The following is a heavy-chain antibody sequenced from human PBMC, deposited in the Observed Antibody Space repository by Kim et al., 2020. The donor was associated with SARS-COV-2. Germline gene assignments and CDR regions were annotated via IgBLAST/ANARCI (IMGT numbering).Heavy chain of an antibody. J-gene: IGHJ4*02. Sequence: ADAVKGRFTISRDNSKNTLYLQMNSLRAEDTAVYYCAKDEVKDFWSGSDYWGQGTLVTVSS. V-gene: IGHV3-23*01. CDR3: AKDEVKDFWSGSDY. D-gene: IGHD3-3*01.